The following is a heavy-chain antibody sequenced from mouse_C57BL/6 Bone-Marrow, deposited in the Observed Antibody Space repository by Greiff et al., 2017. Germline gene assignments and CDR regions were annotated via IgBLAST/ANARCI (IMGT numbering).Heavy chain of an antibody. J-gene: IGHJ2*01. CDR2: IDPSDSYT. CDR1: GYTFTSYW. Sequence: QVQLQQPGAELVKPGASVKLSCKASGYTFTSYWMQWVKQRPGQGLEWIGEIDPSDSYTNSNHKFKGKDTLTVDTSSSTAYMQLSSLTYEDSAVYYCARGGCDGFDYWGQGTTLTVSS. CDR3: ARGGCDGFDY. V-gene: IGHV1-50*01.